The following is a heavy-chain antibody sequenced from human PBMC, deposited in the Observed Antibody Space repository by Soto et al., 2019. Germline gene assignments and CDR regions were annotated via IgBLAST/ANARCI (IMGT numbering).Heavy chain of an antibody. CDR1: GYTFTSYY. CDR2: INPSGGST. Sequence: ASVKVSCKASGYTFTSYYMHWVRQAPGQGLEWMGIINPSGGSTSYAQKFQGRVTMTRDTSISTAYMELSRLRSDDTAVYYCARTIAVAGTNDYWGQGTLVTVSS. J-gene: IGHJ4*02. CDR3: ARTIAVAGTNDY. V-gene: IGHV1-46*01. D-gene: IGHD6-19*01.